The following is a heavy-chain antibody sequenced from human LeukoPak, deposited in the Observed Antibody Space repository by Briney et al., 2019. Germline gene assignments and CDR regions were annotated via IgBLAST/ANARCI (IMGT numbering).Heavy chain of an antibody. CDR3: ARDDIAVAGTGSCVFDS. V-gene: IGHV1-2*02. Sequence: ASVRVSCKASGYTFTGYYMHWVRQAPGQGLEWMGWINPNSGGTNYAQKFQGRVTMTRDTSISTAYMELSRLRSDDMAVYYCARDDIAVAGTGSCVFDSWGQGTLVTVSS. D-gene: IGHD6-19*01. CDR1: GYTFTGYY. CDR2: INPNSGGT. J-gene: IGHJ4*02.